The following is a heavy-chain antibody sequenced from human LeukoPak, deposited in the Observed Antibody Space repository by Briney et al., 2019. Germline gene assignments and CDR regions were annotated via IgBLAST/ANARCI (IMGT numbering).Heavy chain of an antibody. CDR2: IYYSGST. Sequence: SETLSLTCTVSGGSLSSSSYYWGWIRQPPGKGLEWIGTIYYSGSTYYNPSLKSRVTISVDTSKNQFSLKLSSVTAADTAVYYCARQIGLAYYFDSSGYYYPYFDCWGQGTLVTVSS. J-gene: IGHJ4*02. D-gene: IGHD3-22*01. CDR1: GGSLSSSSYY. V-gene: IGHV4-39*01. CDR3: ARQIGLAYYFDSSGYYYPYFDC.